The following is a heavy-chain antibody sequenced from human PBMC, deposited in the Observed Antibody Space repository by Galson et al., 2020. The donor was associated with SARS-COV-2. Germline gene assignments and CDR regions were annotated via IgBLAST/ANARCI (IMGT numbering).Heavy chain of an antibody. CDR3: AGVSKAWEGMDV. Sequence: ASETLSLTCTVSGGSISSYYWSWIRQPAGKGLEWIGRIYTSGSTNYNPSLKSRVTMSVDTSKNQFPLKLSSVTAADTAVYYCAGVSKAWEGMDVWGQGTTVTVSS. CDR1: GGSISSYY. V-gene: IGHV4-4*07. J-gene: IGHJ6*02. D-gene: IGHD3-3*02. CDR2: IYTSGST.